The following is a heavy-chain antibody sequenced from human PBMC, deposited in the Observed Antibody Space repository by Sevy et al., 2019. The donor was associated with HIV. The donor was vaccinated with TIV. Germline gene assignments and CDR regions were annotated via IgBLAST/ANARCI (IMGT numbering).Heavy chain of an antibody. CDR3: AKRRVQSGLSGGVANFGMDV. J-gene: IGHJ6*02. Sequence: GGSLILSCVASGFPFSNYAMSWVRQAPGKGLEWVSTLIGGGSRTYYADSVTGRFIISRDNSRNTLYLQMNSLRAEDTAIYYCAKRRVQSGLSGGVANFGMDVWGRGTTVTVSS. CDR2: LIGGGSRT. CDR1: GFPFSNYA. D-gene: IGHD2-8*02. V-gene: IGHV3-23*01.